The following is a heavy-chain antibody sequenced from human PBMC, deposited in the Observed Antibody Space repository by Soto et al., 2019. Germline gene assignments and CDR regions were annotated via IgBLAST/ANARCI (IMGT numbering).Heavy chain of an antibody. Sequence: SETLSLTCTVSSGSIISSNYYWAWLRQPPEKGLEWIATIYYSGSTYYSPSLKSRVTISVDTSKNQFSLRLASVTAADTAVYYCARLNKPGWFDPWGQGTLVTVSS. J-gene: IGHJ5*02. CDR3: ARLNKPGWFDP. CDR1: SGSIISSNYY. CDR2: IYYSGST. V-gene: IGHV4-39*01.